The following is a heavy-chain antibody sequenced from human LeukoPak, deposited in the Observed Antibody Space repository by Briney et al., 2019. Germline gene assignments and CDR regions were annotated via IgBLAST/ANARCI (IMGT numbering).Heavy chain of an antibody. J-gene: IGHJ4*02. CDR2: INHSGST. D-gene: IGHD3-22*01. CDR1: GVSFSGYY. V-gene: IGHV4-34*01. CDR3: ARGPRLYYYDSSGYYYY. Sequence: SSETLSLTCAVYGVSFSGYYWSWIRQPPGKGLEWIGDINHSGSTNYNPSLKSRVTISVDTSKNQFSLKLSSVTAADTAVYFCARGPRLYYYDSSGYYYYWGQGTLVTVSS.